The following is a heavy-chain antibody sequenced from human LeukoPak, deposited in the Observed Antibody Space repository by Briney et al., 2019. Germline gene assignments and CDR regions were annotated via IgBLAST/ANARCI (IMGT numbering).Heavy chain of an antibody. CDR1: GFTFSSYA. CDR2: ISYDGSNK. V-gene: IGHV3-30-3*01. CDR3: ARDLLAVAGPLGAFDI. D-gene: IGHD6-19*01. J-gene: IGHJ3*02. Sequence: GGSLRLSCAASGFTFSSYAMHWVRQAPGKGLEWVAVISYDGSNKYYTDSVKGRFTISRDNSKNTLYLQMNSLRAEDTAVYYCARDLLAVAGPLGAFDIWGQGTMVTVSS.